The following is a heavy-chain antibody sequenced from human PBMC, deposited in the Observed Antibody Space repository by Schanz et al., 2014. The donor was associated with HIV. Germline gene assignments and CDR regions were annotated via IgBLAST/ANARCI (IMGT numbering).Heavy chain of an antibody. D-gene: IGHD2-15*01. V-gene: IGHV3-33*08. CDR3: ARDDCSGGSCYSNYYYGMDV. CDR2: IWYDGSKK. Sequence: VQVLESGGGLVQPGGSLRLSCAASGFTFSDYGMHWVRQAPGKGLEWVAVIWYDGSKKYYADSVKGRFTISRDNSKNTLYLQMNSLRAEDTAMYYCARDDCSGGSCYSNYYYGMDVWGQGTTVTVSS. CDR1: GFTFSDYG. J-gene: IGHJ6*02.